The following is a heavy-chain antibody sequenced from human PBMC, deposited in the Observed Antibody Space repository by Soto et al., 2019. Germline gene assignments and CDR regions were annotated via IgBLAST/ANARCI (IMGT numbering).Heavy chain of an antibody. CDR1: GGSVTNSSYY. CDR2: VYYRGRS. J-gene: IGHJ4*02. CDR3: VSQRTTVPTQAYFDY. Sequence: SETLSLTCTVSGGSVTNSSYYWGWIRQSPGKGLEWIGSVYYRGRSYSKSSVKSRVTISVDTSKNRFSLSLNSVTASDTAVYFCVSQRTTVPTQAYFDYWGPGALVTV. D-gene: IGHD4-17*01. V-gene: IGHV4-39*01.